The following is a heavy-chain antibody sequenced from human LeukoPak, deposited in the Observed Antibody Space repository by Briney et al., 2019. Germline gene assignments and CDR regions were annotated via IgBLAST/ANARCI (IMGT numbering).Heavy chain of an antibody. V-gene: IGHV1-18*01. J-gene: IGHJ3*02. CDR3: ARNSGYYLDSSAFDI. CDR1: GYTFSNYG. D-gene: IGHD3-22*01. Sequence: ASVKVSCKASGYTFSNYGISWVRQAPGQRLEWRGGISTYNGKTNFAQKLQGRVTMTTDTSTSTAYMELRSLRSDDTAVYYYARNSGYYLDSSAFDIWGQGTMVTVSS. CDR2: ISTYNGKT.